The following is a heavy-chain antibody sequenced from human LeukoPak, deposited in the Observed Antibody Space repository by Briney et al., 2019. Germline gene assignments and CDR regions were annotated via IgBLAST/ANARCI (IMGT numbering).Heavy chain of an antibody. D-gene: IGHD1-26*01. J-gene: IGHJ4*02. CDR1: GFTFSRYS. V-gene: IGHV3-21*01. Sequence: GSLSLSCAASGFTFSRYSMNWVRQAPGKGLEWVSSMSSSSGLIYYGDSVKGRLTVSRDNAKRSLYLQMNSLRADDTAVYYCAREFDGSASGAGYWGQGTLVTVSS. CDR3: AREFDGSASGAGY. CDR2: MSSSSGLI.